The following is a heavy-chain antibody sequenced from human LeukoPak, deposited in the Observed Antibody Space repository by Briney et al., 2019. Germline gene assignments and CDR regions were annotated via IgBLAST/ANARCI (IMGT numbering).Heavy chain of an antibody. CDR1: GFTFSSYG. V-gene: IGHV3-30*18. J-gene: IGHJ4*02. CDR3: AKVRFGELLRGYFGY. Sequence: PGGSLRLSCAASGFTFSSYGMHWVRQAPGKGLEWVAVISYDGSNKYYADSVKGRFTISRDNSKNTLYLQMNSLRAEDTAVYYCAKVRFGELLRGYFGYWGQGTLVTVSS. CDR2: ISYDGSNK. D-gene: IGHD3-10*01.